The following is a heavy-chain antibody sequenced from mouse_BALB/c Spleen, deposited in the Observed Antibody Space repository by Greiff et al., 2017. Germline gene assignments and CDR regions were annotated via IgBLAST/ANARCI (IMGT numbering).Heavy chain of an antibody. CDR2: IWAGGST. J-gene: IGHJ1*01. CDR3: AREIRPHWYFDV. V-gene: IGHV2-9*02. CDR1: GFSLTSYG. Sequence: VKLMESGPGLVAPSQSLSITCTDSGFSLTSYGVHWVRQPPGKGLEWLGVIWAGGSTNYNSALMSRLSISKDNSKSQVFLKMNSLQTDDTAMYYCAREIRPHWYFDVWGAGTTVTVSS.